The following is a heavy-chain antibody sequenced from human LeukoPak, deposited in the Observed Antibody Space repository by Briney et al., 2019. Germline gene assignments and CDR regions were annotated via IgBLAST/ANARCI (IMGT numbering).Heavy chain of an antibody. CDR1: GYTFTANY. Sequence: ASVKVSCKASGYTFTANYMHWVRQAPGQGLEWMGWINPRSGGTNYGEKFRGRVTMTRDTSITTAYMELSSLRFDDTAVYYCARGSGTSWFDYWGQGTLVTVSA. CDR2: INPRSGGT. CDR3: ARGSGTSWFDY. J-gene: IGHJ4*02. D-gene: IGHD2-2*01. V-gene: IGHV1-2*02.